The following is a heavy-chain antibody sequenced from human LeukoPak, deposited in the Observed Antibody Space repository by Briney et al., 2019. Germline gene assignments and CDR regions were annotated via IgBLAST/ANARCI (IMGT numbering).Heavy chain of an antibody. V-gene: IGHV5-51*01. J-gene: IGHJ3*02. CDR2: IYPGDSDT. CDR1: RYSFTSYW. CDR3: ARRKFTRGDVNDAFDI. Sequence: AGESLKISCKGSRYSFTSYWIGWVRQMPGKGLEWMGIIYPGDSDTRYSPSFQGQVTISADKSISTAYLQWSSLKASDTAMYYCARRKFTRGDVNDAFDIWGQGTMVTVSS. D-gene: IGHD3-10*01.